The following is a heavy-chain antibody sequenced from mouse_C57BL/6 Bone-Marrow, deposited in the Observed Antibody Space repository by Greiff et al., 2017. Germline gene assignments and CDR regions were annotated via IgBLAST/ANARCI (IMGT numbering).Heavy chain of an antibody. Sequence: VQLVESGPELVKPGASVKISCKASGYAFSSSWMNWVKQRPGKGLEWIGRIYPGDGDTNYNGKFKGKATLTADKSSSTAYMQLSSLTSEDSAVYFCARAGSSYRYFDVWGTGTTVTVSS. CDR1: GYAFSSSW. D-gene: IGHD1-1*01. CDR3: ARAGSSYRYFDV. CDR2: IYPGDGDT. J-gene: IGHJ1*03. V-gene: IGHV1-82*01.